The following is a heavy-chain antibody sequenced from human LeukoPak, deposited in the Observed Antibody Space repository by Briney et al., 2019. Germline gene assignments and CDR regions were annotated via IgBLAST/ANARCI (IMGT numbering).Heavy chain of an antibody. Sequence: PGRSLRLSCAASGFTFSSYAMHWVRQAPGKGLEWVTFIRSDGSDQYYADSVKGRFTISRDNSRNRLSLQMNSLRAEDTAIYYCATAPFGELFYWGQGTLVTVSS. J-gene: IGHJ4*02. V-gene: IGHV3-30*04. CDR3: ATAPFGELFY. D-gene: IGHD3-10*01. CDR1: GFTFSSYA. CDR2: IRSDGSDQ.